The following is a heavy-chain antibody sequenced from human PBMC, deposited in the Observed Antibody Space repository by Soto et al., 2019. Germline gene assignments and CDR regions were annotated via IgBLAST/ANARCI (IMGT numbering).Heavy chain of an antibody. CDR1: GYTFTAYD. V-gene: IGHV1-8*01. D-gene: IGHD4-4*01. J-gene: IGHJ5*02. Sequence: AASVKVSCKASGYTFTAYDITWLRQASGQGLEWMAWMSPNSGKTGYAQNFQGRITLTRDTSISTAYMELSSLGFEDTAMYYCARSDDSTSYPLDLWGPGTLVTVSS. CDR2: MSPNSGKT. CDR3: ARSDDSTSYPLDL.